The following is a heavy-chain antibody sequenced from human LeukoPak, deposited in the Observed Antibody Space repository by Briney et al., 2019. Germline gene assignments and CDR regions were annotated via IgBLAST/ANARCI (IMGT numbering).Heavy chain of an antibody. V-gene: IGHV3-23*01. Sequence: GGSLRLSCVASGFTVSSYYVSWVRQAPGKGLEWVSGISGSGGSTYYADSVKGRFTISRDNSKSTLYLQMNSLRAEDTAVYYCAELGITMIGGVWGKGTTVTISS. CDR2: ISGSGGST. CDR1: GFTVSSYY. J-gene: IGHJ6*04. CDR3: AELGITMIGGV. D-gene: IGHD3-10*02.